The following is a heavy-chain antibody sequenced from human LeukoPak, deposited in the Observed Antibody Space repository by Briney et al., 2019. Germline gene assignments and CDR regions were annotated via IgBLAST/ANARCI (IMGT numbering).Heavy chain of an antibody. D-gene: IGHD3-16*01. CDR2: VYPEIGEI. Sequence: ASVKVSCKISGYTLSELSMHWVRQAPGQGLEWMGGVYPEIGEIIYAQKFQGRVTMTEGTSTDTAYMKLSSLRSDDTAVYYCATAWGSSYFDYWGQGTLVTVSS. J-gene: IGHJ4*02. CDR3: ATAWGSSYFDY. CDR1: GYTLSELS. V-gene: IGHV1-24*01.